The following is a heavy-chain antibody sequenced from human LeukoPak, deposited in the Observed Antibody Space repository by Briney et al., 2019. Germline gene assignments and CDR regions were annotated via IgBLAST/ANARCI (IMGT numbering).Heavy chain of an antibody. Sequence: GGSLRLSCAASGFTFSSYGMHWVRQAPGKGLEWVAVIWYDGSNKYYADSVKGRFTISRDNSKNTLYLQMNSLRAEDTAVYYCARDRYSGYDRALDYYYYGMDVWGQGTTVTVSS. CDR1: GFTFSSYG. V-gene: IGHV3-33*01. CDR3: ARDRYSGYDRALDYYYYGMDV. CDR2: IWYDGSNK. D-gene: IGHD5-12*01. J-gene: IGHJ6*02.